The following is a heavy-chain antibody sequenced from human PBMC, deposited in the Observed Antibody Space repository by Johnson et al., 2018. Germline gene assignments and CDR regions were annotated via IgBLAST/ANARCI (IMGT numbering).Heavy chain of an antibody. J-gene: IGHJ1*01. V-gene: IGHV3-23*01. CDR1: GFTFSNYA. CDR3: AKKQGLRLATGYFQY. D-gene: IGHD5-24*01. CDR2: NSDSGGST. Sequence: EVQLLEAGGDLVQPGGSLGLCCVASGFTFSNYAMSWVRQAPGKGLEWVSDITNSDSGGSTYYADSVKGRFTLSRENSENTLYLQMNSLRPEDPAVYYCAKKQGLRLATGYFQYWGQGTLVTVSS.